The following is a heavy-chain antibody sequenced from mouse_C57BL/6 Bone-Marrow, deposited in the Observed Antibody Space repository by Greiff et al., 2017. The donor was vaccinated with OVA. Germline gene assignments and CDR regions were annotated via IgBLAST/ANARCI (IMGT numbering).Heavy chain of an antibody. D-gene: IGHD1-1*01. V-gene: IGHV5-15*01. J-gene: IGHJ4*01. CDR2: ISNLAYSI. CDR3: ARHYYGSSPLYAMDY. Sequence: EVKLMESGGGLVQPGGSLKLSCAASGFTFSDYGMAWVRQAPRKGPEWVAFISNLAYSIYYADTVTGRFTISRENAKNTLYLEMSSLRSEDTAMYYCARHYYGSSPLYAMDYWGQGTSVTVSS. CDR1: GFTFSDYG.